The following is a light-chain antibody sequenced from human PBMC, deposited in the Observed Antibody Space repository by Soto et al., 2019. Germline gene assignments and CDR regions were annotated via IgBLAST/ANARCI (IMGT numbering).Light chain of an antibody. CDR2: AAS. CDR3: HQLNSYPYT. J-gene: IGKJ2*01. Sequence: DIPLTQSPSFLSASVGDRVTITCRASQGISTFLAWYQQKPGKAPKLLIYAASTLQSEVPSRFSGSGSGTEFTLTISSLQPEDFATYFCHQLNSYPYTFGQGTKLEIK. CDR1: QGISTF. V-gene: IGKV1-9*01.